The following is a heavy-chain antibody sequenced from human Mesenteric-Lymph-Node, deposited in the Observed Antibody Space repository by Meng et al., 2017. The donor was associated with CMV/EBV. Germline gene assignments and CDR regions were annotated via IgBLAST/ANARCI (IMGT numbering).Heavy chain of an antibody. Sequence: GESLKISCAASGFTFSSYDMHWVRQATGKGLEWVSAIGTAGDTYYPGSVKGRFTIARDNAKNSLYLQMNSLRAEDTAVYYCARCPGWHCDYFDYWGQGTLVTVSS. CDR3: ARCPGWHCDYFDY. J-gene: IGHJ4*02. CDR2: IGTAGDT. V-gene: IGHV3-13*01. CDR1: GFTFSSYD.